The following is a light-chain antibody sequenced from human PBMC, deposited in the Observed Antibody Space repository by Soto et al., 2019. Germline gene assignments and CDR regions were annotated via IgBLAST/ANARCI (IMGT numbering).Light chain of an antibody. J-gene: IGLJ2*01. CDR3: SSYAGSSARVV. V-gene: IGLV2-23*01. CDR2: EGT. Sequence: QSALTQPASVSGSPGQSITISCTRSSTDFENYNLVSWYQHCPDKAPKLIIYEGTKRPSEISDRFSGSESDTTASLIISGLQPEDEADYYCSSYAGSSARVVFGGGTKLTVL. CDR1: STDFENYNL.